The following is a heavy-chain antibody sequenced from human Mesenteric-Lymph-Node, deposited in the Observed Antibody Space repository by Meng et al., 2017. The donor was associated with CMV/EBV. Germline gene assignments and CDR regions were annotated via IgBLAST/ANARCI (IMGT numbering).Heavy chain of an antibody. CDR2: ITDTGGST. Sequence: SGFTVDNYAMTWVRQAPGKGLEWVSTITDTGGSTYYADSVKGRFTISRDNSKNTLYLQMNSLRAEDTAVYYCAKSIPVAAHYWYFDLWGRGTLVTVSS. V-gene: IGHV3-23*01. CDR3: AKSIPVAAHYWYFDL. J-gene: IGHJ2*01. CDR1: GFTVDNYA. D-gene: IGHD6-19*01.